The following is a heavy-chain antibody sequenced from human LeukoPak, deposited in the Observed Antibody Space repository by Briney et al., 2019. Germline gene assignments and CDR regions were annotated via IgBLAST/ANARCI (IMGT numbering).Heavy chain of an antibody. CDR2: ISGSGGST. J-gene: IGHJ4*02. Sequence: PGGSQRLSCAASGFTVTTNYMTWVRQAPGKGLEWVSAISGSGGSTYYADSVKGRFTISRDNSKNTLYLQMNSLRAEDTAVYYCAVYDILTGYYDYFDYWGQGTLVTVSS. CDR3: AVYDILTGYYDYFDY. D-gene: IGHD3-9*01. CDR1: GFTVTTNY. V-gene: IGHV3-23*01.